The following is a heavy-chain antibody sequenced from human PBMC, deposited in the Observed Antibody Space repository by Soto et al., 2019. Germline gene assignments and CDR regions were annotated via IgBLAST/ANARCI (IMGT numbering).Heavy chain of an antibody. D-gene: IGHD3-16*01. CDR2: ISTSGGRP. V-gene: IGHV3-23*01. CDR3: ARELRARFDP. CDR1: GITFSNFA. Sequence: GGSLRLSCTASGITFSNFAMSWVRQAPRKGLEWVSTISTSGGRPYYADSVKGRFTISRDNSKNTLYLQMNSLRAEDTAIYYCARELRARFDPWGQGALVTVSS. J-gene: IGHJ5*02.